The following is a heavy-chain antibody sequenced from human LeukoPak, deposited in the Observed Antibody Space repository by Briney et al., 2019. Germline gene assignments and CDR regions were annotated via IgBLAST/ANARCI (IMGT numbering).Heavy chain of an antibody. D-gene: IGHD2/OR15-2a*01. Sequence: GGSLRLFCAASGFPFSTYDMHWVRQAPDKGLQWVAVISSDGYRTDYPDSVRGRFTISKDNAKNTVYLQMNSLRAEDTAVYYCVSFYETDWGRGTLVTVSS. J-gene: IGHJ4*02. CDR3: VSFYETD. V-gene: IGHV3-30*03. CDR1: GFPFSTYD. CDR2: ISSDGYRT.